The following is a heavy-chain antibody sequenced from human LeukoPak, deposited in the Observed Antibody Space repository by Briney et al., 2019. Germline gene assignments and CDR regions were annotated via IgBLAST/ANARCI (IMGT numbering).Heavy chain of an antibody. V-gene: IGHV4-39*01. CDR3: ARHWKYCNIGDCHDNWFDP. J-gene: IGHJ5*02. Sequence: PSETLSLTCTVSGGSISSRTYYWGWIRQPPGKGLEWIGSSYYSGSTYYNPSLKSRVTTSVDMSKNQFSLKLTSVTAANTAVYYCARHWKYCNIGDCHDNWFDPWGQGTLVTVSS. CDR2: SYYSGST. D-gene: IGHD2-8*01. CDR1: GGSISSRTYY.